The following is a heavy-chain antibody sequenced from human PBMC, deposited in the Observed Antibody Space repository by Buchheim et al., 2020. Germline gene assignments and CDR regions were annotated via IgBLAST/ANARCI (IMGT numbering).Heavy chain of an antibody. CDR2: ISYDGSNK. Sequence: QVQLVESGGGVVQPGRSLRLSCAASGFTFSSYAMHWVRQAPGKGLEWVAVISYDGSNKYYADSVKGRFTISRDNSKNTLYLQMNSLRAEDTAVYYCARLMTVRFLEFIGPFDYWGQGTL. CDR1: GFTFSSYA. J-gene: IGHJ4*02. V-gene: IGHV3-30-3*01. D-gene: IGHD3-3*01. CDR3: ARLMTVRFLEFIGPFDY.